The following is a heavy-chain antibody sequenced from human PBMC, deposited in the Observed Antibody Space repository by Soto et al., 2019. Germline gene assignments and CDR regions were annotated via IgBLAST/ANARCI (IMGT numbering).Heavy chain of an antibody. CDR2: IFSNDEK. V-gene: IGHV2-26*01. Sequence: QVTLKESGPVLVKPTETLTLTCTVSGFSLSNARMGVSWIRQPPGKALEWLAHIFSNDEKSYSTSLKSRLTISKDTSKSQVVLTMTNMDPVDTATYDCARLKQLVYGYYYYGMDVWGQGTTVTVSS. D-gene: IGHD6-6*01. CDR3: ARLKQLVYGYYYYGMDV. J-gene: IGHJ6*02. CDR1: GFSLSNARMG.